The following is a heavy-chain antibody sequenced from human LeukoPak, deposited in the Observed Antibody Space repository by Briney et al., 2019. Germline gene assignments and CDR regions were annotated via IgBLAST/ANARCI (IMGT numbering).Heavy chain of an antibody. V-gene: IGHV3-33*01. CDR1: GFAFSNYG. CDR3: ARAVNPHNWFDP. D-gene: IGHD1-14*01. J-gene: IGHJ5*02. CDR2: IWSDGINK. Sequence: GTSLILSCAASGFAFSNYGMHWVRQAPGKGLEWLAVIWSDGINKYYADSVKGRFNSSRDNSKNTMYLQMNSLTAEDTALYYCARAVNPHNWFDPWGQGALVTVSS.